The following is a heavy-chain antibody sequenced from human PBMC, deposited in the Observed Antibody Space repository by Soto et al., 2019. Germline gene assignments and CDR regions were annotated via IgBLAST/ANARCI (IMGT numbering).Heavy chain of an antibody. D-gene: IGHD3-10*01. Sequence: PSETLSLTCTVSGGSISSGDYYWSWIRQPPGKGLEWIGYIYYSGSTYYNPSLKSRVTISVDTSKNQFSLKLSSVTAADTAVYYCARDQGNVYFGDHWGQGTLVTVSS. CDR1: GGSISSGDYY. V-gene: IGHV4-30-4*01. J-gene: IGHJ4*02. CDR3: ARDQGNVYFGDH. CDR2: IYYSGST.